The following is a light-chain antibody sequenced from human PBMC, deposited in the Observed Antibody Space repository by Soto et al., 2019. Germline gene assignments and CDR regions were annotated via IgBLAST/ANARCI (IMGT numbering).Light chain of an antibody. V-gene: IGKV1-5*01. Sequence: DIQMTQSPSTLSASVGDRVTITCRASQSISSWLAWYQQKPWKAPKLLIYDASSLESGVPSRFNGSGSGTEFPLTISSLQPDDFATYYCQQYNSYSPTFGQGTKLEIK. CDR3: QQYNSYSPT. CDR2: DAS. J-gene: IGKJ2*01. CDR1: QSISSW.